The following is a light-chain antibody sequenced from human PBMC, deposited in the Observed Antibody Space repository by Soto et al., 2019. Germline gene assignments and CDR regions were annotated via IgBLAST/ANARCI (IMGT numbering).Light chain of an antibody. CDR3: LLSYSGAEVV. CDR1: TGAVTSGHY. J-gene: IGLJ2*01. CDR2: DTS. V-gene: IGLV7-46*01. Sequence: AVVTQEPSLTVSPGGTVTLTCGSSTGAVTSGHYPYWFQQKPGQAPRTLIYDTSNKHSWTPARFSGSLLGGKAALTLSGAQPEDEAEYYCLLSYSGAEVVFGGGTKVTVL.